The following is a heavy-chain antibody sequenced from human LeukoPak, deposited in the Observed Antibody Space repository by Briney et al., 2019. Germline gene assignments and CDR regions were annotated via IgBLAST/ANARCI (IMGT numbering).Heavy chain of an antibody. CDR3: ARIITVGGTDWFDP. J-gene: IGHJ5*02. CDR2: ITSSGSTR. D-gene: IGHD3-10*01. Sequence: GGSLGLSCAASGFIFSDYYMSWIRQAPGKGLEWVSYITSSGSTRYCADSVKGRFTISRDNAKNSLYLQMNSLRGEDTAVYYCARIITVGGTDWFDPWGQGTLVTVSS. V-gene: IGHV3-11*01. CDR1: GFIFSDYY.